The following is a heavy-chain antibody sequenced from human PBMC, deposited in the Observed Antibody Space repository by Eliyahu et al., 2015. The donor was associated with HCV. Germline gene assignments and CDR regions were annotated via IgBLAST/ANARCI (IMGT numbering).Heavy chain of an antibody. V-gene: IGHV3-9*01. Sequence: EVQLVESGGGLVQPGRSLRLSCAASGFTFDDYAMHWVRQAPGKGLEWVSGISWNSGSIGYADSVKGRFTISRDNAKNSLYLQMNSLRAEDTALYYCAKGYSSGWMDHYYYYGMDVWGQGTTVTVSS. CDR2: ISWNSGSI. J-gene: IGHJ6*02. CDR3: AKGYSSGWMDHYYYYGMDV. CDR1: GFTFDDYA. D-gene: IGHD6-19*01.